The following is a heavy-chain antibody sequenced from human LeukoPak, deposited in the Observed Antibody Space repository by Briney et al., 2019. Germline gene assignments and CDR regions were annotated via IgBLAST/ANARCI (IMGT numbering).Heavy chain of an antibody. CDR2: INPNSGGT. CDR1: GYTFTGYY. J-gene: IGHJ5*02. D-gene: IGHD6-13*01. V-gene: IGHV1-2*06. Sequence: GASVKVSCKASGYTFTGYYMHWVRQAPGQGLEWMVRINPNSGGTNYAQKFQGRVTMTRDTSISTAYMELSRLRSDDTAVYYCARGLGIAAAPRILPWGQGTLVTVS. CDR3: ARGLGIAAAPRILP.